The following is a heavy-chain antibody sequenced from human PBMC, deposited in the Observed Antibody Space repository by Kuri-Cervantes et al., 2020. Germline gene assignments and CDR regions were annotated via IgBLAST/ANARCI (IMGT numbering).Heavy chain of an antibody. D-gene: IGHD3-3*01. CDR1: GFTFSSYG. J-gene: IGHJ4*02. CDR3: ARDSRSGLDY. Sequence: GESLKISCAASGFTFSSYGMHWVRQAPGKGLEWVAVIWYDGSNKYYADSVKGRFTISRDNSKNTLYLQMNSLRVEDTAVYYCARDSRSGLDYWGQGTLVTVSS. CDR2: IWYDGSNK. V-gene: IGHV3-33*01.